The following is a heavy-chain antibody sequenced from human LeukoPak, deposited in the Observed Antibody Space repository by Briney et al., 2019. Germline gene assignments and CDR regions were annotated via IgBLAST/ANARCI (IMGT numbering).Heavy chain of an antibody. Sequence: ASVKVSCKASGGTFSNFAINWVRQAPGQGLEWMGGLVPVFNAPKYAQRFQDRVTITADKSTNIAHMELSSLRSEDTAVYYCARRYCSSTSCHSARSYYYYGMDVRGQGTTVTVSS. J-gene: IGHJ6*02. CDR1: GGTFSNFA. CDR2: LVPVFNAP. D-gene: IGHD2-2*01. CDR3: ARRYCSSTSCHSARSYYYYGMDV. V-gene: IGHV1-69*06.